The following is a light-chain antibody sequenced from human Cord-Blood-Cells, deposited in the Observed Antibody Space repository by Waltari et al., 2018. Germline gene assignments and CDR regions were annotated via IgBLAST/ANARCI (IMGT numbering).Light chain of an antibody. CDR1: QSVLYSSNNKNY. Sequence: GERDTINCKSSQSVLYSSNNKNYLAWYQQKPGQPPKLLIYWASTRESGVPDRFSGSGSGTDFTLTISSLQAEDVAVYYCQQYYSTPPTFGQGTKVEIK. V-gene: IGKV4-1*01. CDR2: WAS. J-gene: IGKJ1*01. CDR3: QQYYSTPPT.